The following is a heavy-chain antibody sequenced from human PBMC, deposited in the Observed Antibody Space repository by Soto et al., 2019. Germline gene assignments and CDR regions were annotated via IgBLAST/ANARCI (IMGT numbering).Heavy chain of an antibody. D-gene: IGHD2-2*01. CDR2: INHDGGET. V-gene: IGHV3-7*01. CDR1: GFTFDSYS. J-gene: IGHJ5*02. CDR3: AKEKDIVVVSAGWFDP. Sequence: PGGSLRLSCAASGFTFDSYSMTWVRQAPGKGLEWVANINHDGGETYYVDSVKGRFTISRDNSKNTLYLQMNSLRAEDTAVYYCAKEKDIVVVSAGWFDPWGQGTLVTVSS.